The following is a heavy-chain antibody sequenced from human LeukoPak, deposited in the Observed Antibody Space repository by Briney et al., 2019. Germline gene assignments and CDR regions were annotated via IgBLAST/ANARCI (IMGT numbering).Heavy chain of an antibody. CDR1: GYTFTSYG. Sequence: ASVKVSCKASGYTFTSYGISWVRQAPGQGLEWMGGINPNSGGTNYAQKFQGRVTMTRDTSISTAYMELSRLRSDDTAVYYCARVATHILTGYRFDYWGQGTLVTVSS. V-gene: IGHV1-2*02. CDR3: ARVATHILTGYRFDY. J-gene: IGHJ4*02. D-gene: IGHD3-9*01. CDR2: INPNSGGT.